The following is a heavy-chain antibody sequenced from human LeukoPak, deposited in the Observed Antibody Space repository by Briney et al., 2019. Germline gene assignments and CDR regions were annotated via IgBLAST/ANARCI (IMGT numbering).Heavy chain of an antibody. CDR2: ISSSSSYI. CDR3: ARDLPYRARHFDY. CDR1: GGSFSGYY. J-gene: IGHJ4*02. D-gene: IGHD1-14*01. V-gene: IGHV3-21*01. Sequence: ETLSLTCAVYGGSFSGYYWSWIRQPPGKGLEWVSSISSSSSYIYYADSVKGRFTISRDNAKNSLYLQMNSLRAEDTAVYYCARDLPYRARHFDYWGQGTLVTVSS.